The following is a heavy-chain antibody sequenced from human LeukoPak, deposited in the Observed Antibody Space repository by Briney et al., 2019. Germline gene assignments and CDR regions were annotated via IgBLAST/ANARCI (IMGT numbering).Heavy chain of an antibody. V-gene: IGHV4-39*01. Sequence: SETLSLTCSVSGDSVARSDSYWDWVRQPPGKGLEWIGTIYFSGKTYYSPSLKSRVTMSVDTSKNQFSLNLRSVTAADTAVYYCARRRYYDGSGYLEWGQGTLVSVSS. D-gene: IGHD3-22*01. CDR3: ARRRYYDGSGYLE. CDR1: GDSVARSDSY. J-gene: IGHJ1*01. CDR2: IYFSGKT.